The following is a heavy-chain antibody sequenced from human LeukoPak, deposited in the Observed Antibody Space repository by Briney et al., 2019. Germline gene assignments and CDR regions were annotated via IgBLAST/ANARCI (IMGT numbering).Heavy chain of an antibody. CDR2: INHSGST. V-gene: IGHV4-34*01. CDR3: ARESLTMDYYYYYGMDV. CDR1: GGSFSGYY. Sequence: SETLSLTCAVYGGSFSGYYWSWIRQPPGKGLEWIGEINHSGSTNYNPSLKSRVTISVDTSKNQFSLKLSSVTAADTAVYYCARESLTMDYYYYYGMDVWGQGTTVTVSS. D-gene: IGHD3-10*01. J-gene: IGHJ6*02.